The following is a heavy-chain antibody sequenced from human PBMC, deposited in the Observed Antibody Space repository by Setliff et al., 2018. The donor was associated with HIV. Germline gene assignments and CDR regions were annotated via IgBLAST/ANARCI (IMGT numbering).Heavy chain of an antibody. CDR2: INPNTGGT. CDR3: ARVDTTGAFDI. V-gene: IGHV1-2*06. Sequence: ASVKVSCKASEYTFTDYYIHWVRQAPGQGLEWMGRINPNTGGTNYAEKFQGRVTMTTDTSSSTAYMELRSLRSDDTAVYYCARVDTTGAFDIWGQGTVVTVSS. J-gene: IGHJ3*02. CDR1: EYTFTDYY. D-gene: IGHD5-18*01.